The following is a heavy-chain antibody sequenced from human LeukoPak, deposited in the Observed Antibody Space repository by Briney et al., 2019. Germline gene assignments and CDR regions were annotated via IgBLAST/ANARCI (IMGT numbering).Heavy chain of an antibody. CDR2: INIDGSST. V-gene: IGHV3-74*01. Sequence: GGSLRLSCAASGFTFSSYWMHWVRQAPGKGLVWVSRINIDGSSTSYADSVKGRFTVSRDNAKNTLYLQMSSLRAEDTAVYYCARYDLWSGYSNWFDPWGQGTLVTVSS. D-gene: IGHD3-3*01. CDR1: GFTFSSYW. J-gene: IGHJ5*02. CDR3: ARYDLWSGYSNWFDP.